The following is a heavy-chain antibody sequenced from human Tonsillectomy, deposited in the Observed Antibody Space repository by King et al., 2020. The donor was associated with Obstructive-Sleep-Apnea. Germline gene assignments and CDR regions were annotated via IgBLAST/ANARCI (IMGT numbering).Heavy chain of an antibody. Sequence: QLQESGPGLVKPSETLSLTCSVSGYSISSGYYWGWLRQPPGKGLEWIGSIYHSGSTYYNPSLKSRVTISVDTSRNHFSLRLSSVTAADTAVYYCARDSQDWNDSSRPNAFDIWGQGTMVTVSS. CDR1: GYSISSGYY. J-gene: IGHJ3*02. CDR2: IYHSGST. V-gene: IGHV4-38-2*02. D-gene: IGHD1-1*01. CDR3: ARDSQDWNDSSRPNAFDI.